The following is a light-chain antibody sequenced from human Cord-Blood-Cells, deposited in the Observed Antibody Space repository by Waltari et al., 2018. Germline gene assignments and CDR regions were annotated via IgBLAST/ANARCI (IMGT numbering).Light chain of an antibody. CDR1: QSVISN. Sequence: EIVYTPSPATLSVSPGDRATPSCRAIQSVISNLAWYQQKPGQAPRLLIYGASTRPTSSPARFSGSGSGTEFTLTISSLQSEDFAVYYCQQYNNWPYTFGQGTKLEIK. CDR2: GAS. CDR3: QQYNNWPYT. J-gene: IGKJ2*01. V-gene: IGKV3-15*01.